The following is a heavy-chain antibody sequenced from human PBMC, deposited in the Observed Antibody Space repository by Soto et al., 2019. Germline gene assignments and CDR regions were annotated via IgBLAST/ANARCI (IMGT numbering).Heavy chain of an antibody. CDR3: ARGLSYDFWSGYPHIPYSVGNSPYNWFDP. D-gene: IGHD3-3*01. V-gene: IGHV4-34*01. CDR2: INHSGST. CDR1: GGSFSGYY. Sequence: SETLSLTCAVYGGSFSGYYWSWIRQPPGKGLEWIGEINHSGSTNYNPSLKSRVTISVDTSKNQFSLKLSSVTAADTAVYYCARGLSYDFWSGYPHIPYSVGNSPYNWFDPWGQGTLVTVSS. J-gene: IGHJ5*02.